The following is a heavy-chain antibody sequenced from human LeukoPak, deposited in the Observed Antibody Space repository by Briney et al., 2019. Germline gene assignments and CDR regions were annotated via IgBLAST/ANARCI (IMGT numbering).Heavy chain of an antibody. CDR2: INSDGSST. D-gene: IGHD3-10*01. J-gene: IGHJ6*03. CDR3: ARGGGYYGSGSVYYYYYMDV. CDR1: GFTFSSYW. Sequence: PGGSLRLSCAASGFTFSSYWMHWVRQAPGKGLVWVSRINSDGSSTIYADSVKGRFTISRDNAKNTLFLQMNSLRDEDTAVYYRARGGGYYGSGSVYYYYYMDVWGKGTTVTISS. V-gene: IGHV3-74*01.